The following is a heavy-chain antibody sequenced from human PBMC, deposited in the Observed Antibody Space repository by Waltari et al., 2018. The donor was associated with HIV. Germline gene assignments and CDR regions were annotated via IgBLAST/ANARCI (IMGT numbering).Heavy chain of an antibody. J-gene: IGHJ6*02. Sequence: QLQLQESGPGLVKPSETLSLTCTVSGGSISSSSYYWGWIRQHPGKGLEWSGSIYYSGSTYDNPSLKSRVPISVDTSKNQFSLKLSSVTAADTAVYYCASRVDRMVRGVIDVMDVWGQGTTVTVSS. CDR2: IYYSGST. V-gene: IGHV4-39*01. D-gene: IGHD3-10*01. CDR3: ASRVDRMVRGVIDVMDV. CDR1: GGSISSSSYY.